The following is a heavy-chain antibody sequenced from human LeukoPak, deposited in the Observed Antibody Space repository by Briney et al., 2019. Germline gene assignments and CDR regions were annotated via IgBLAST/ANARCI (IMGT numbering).Heavy chain of an antibody. J-gene: IGHJ5*02. Sequence: PGGSLRLSCAASGLAFSDYWMTWVRQAPGKGLAWVSAIGTAGDTYYPGSVKGRFTISRENAKNSLYLQMNSLRAGDTAVYYCARGSDGFDPWGQGTLVTVSS. CDR2: IGTAGDT. V-gene: IGHV3-13*01. CDR3: ARGSDGFDP. CDR1: GLAFSDYW.